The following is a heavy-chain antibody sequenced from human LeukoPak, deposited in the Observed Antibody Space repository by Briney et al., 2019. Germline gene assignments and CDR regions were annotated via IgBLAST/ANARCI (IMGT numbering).Heavy chain of an antibody. CDR3: AREMPLIAAAGTEVDY. D-gene: IGHD6-13*01. CDR1: GFTFSSYS. Sequence: PGGSLRLSCAASGFTFSSYSMNWVRQAPGKGLEWVSYISSSSSTIYYADSVKGRFTISRDNAKNSLYLQMNSLRAEDTAVYYCAREMPLIAAAGTEVDYWGQGTLVTVSS. CDR2: ISSSSSTI. V-gene: IGHV3-48*04. J-gene: IGHJ4*02.